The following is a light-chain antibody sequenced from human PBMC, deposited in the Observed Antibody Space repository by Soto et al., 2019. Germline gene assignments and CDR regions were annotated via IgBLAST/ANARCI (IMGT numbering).Light chain of an antibody. J-gene: IGKJ2*01. Sequence: EIVWTQSPATLSLSPGERATLSCRASQSVSDYLAWYQQKPGQAPRLLIYDASNRATGIPARFSGSGFGTDFTLTISSLEPEDFAVYYCEQRSIWPLYTFGQGTKVDIK. CDR1: QSVSDY. V-gene: IGKV3-11*01. CDR3: EQRSIWPLYT. CDR2: DAS.